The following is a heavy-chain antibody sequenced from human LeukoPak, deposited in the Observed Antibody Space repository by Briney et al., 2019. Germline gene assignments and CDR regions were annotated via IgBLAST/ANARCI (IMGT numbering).Heavy chain of an antibody. J-gene: IGHJ6*02. V-gene: IGHV3-74*01. D-gene: IGHD2-2*02. CDR2: IKSDGITI. Sequence: GGSLRLSCAASGFTFSNYMMHWVRQAPGKGLVWVSRIKSDGITITYADSVKGRFTISRDNAKNTLYLQMNGLRAEDTAVYYCARDPVDLVPAAIHVYYYYYGMDVWGQGTTVTVSS. CDR1: GFTFSNYM. CDR3: ARDPVDLVPAAIHVYYYYYGMDV.